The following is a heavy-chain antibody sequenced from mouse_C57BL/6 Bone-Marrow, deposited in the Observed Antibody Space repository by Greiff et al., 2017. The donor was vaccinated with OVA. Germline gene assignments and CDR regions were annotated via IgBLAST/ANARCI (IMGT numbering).Heavy chain of an antibody. V-gene: IGHV1-15*01. CDR2: IDPETGGT. Sequence: VQLQESGAELVRPGASVTLSCKASGYTFTDYEMHWVKQTPVHGLEWIGAIDPETGGTAYNQKFKGKDILTADKSSSTTYMELRSLTSEDSAVYYCTRWDYFDYWGQGTTLTVSS. CDR1: GYTFTDYE. CDR3: TRWDYFDY. J-gene: IGHJ2*01.